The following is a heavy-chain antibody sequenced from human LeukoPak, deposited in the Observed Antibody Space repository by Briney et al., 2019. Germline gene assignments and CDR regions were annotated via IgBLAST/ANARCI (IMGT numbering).Heavy chain of an antibody. J-gene: IGHJ6*02. CDR3: AKDRDSSSRYSKYYYYYGMDV. V-gene: IGHV3-23*01. D-gene: IGHD6-13*01. CDR1: GFTFSSYA. CDR2: ISGSGGST. Sequence: LSGGSLRLSCAASGFTFSSYAMSWVRQAPGKGLEWVSAISGSGGSTYYADSVKGRFTISRDNSKNTLYLQMNSLRAEDTAVYYCAKDRDSSSRYSKYYYYYGMDVWGQGTTVTVSS.